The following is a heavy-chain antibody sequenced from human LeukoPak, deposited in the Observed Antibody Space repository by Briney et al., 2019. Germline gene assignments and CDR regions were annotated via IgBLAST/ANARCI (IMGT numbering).Heavy chain of an antibody. V-gene: IGHV3-21*01. CDR3: ARGLRSIWQTSLGY. Sequence: GGSLRLSCAASGFTFSSYSMNWVRQAPGKGLEWVSSLSSSSSYIYYADSVKGRFTISRDNAKNSLYLQMNSLRAEDTAIYYCARGLRSIWQTSLGYWGQGTLVTVSS. CDR1: GFTFSSYS. D-gene: IGHD3-16*01. J-gene: IGHJ4*02. CDR2: LSSSSSYI.